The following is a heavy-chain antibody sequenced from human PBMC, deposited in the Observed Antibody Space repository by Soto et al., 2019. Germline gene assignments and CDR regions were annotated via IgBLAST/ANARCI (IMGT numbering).Heavy chain of an antibody. CDR1: GGTFSSYT. D-gene: IGHD3-22*01. J-gene: IGHJ4*02. CDR3: ASITHDSSGYHADY. CDR2: IIPILGIA. Sequence: SVKVSCKASGGTFSSYTISWVRQAPGQGLEWMGRIIPILGIANYAQKFQGRATITADKSTSTAYMELSSLRSEDTAVYYCASITHDSSGYHADYWGQGTLVTVSS. V-gene: IGHV1-69*02.